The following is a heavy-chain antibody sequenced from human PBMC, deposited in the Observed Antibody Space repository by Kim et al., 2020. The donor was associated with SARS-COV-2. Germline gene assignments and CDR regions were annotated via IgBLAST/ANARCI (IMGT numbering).Heavy chain of an antibody. V-gene: IGHV1-69*13. Sequence: SVKVSCKASGGTFSSYAISWVRQAPGQGLEWMGGIIPIFGTANYAQKFQGRVTITADESTSTAYMELSSLRSEDTAVYYCARCPRGVTAIFPYNWFDPWGQGTLVTASS. J-gene: IGHJ5*02. D-gene: IGHD2-21*02. CDR2: IIPIFGTA. CDR3: ARCPRGVTAIFPYNWFDP. CDR1: GGTFSSYA.